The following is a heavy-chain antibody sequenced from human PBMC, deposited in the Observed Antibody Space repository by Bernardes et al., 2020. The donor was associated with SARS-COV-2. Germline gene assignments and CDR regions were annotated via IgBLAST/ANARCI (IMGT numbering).Heavy chain of an antibody. J-gene: IGHJ6*02. V-gene: IGHV3-23*01. D-gene: IGHD3-10*01. CDR3: AKEVVRGIRDYHFYYGLDV. Sequence: GGSLRLSCAASGCTFSSYAMSWVRQAPGKGLEWVSVISGNNRNAFYGGSVRGRFITSRDNSKNTLFLEMNNLTAEDTATYYCAKEVVRGIRDYHFYYGLDVWGQGTTVSVSS. CDR1: GCTFSSYA. CDR2: ISGNNRNA.